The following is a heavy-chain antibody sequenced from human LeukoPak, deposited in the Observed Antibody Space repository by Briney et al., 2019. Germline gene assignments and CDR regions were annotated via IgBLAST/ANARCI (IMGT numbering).Heavy chain of an antibody. CDR1: GFTFSKAW. D-gene: IGHD4-17*01. CDR2: IKSKTDGGTT. CDR3: TARRALRN. J-gene: IGHJ4*02. Sequence: GALRLPCAASGFTFSKAWMSWVRQASGEGLEWVGRIKSKTDGGTTDYAAPVKGRFTISRDDSKNTLYLQMNSLKTEDTAVYYCTARRALRNWGQGTLVTVSS. V-gene: IGHV3-15*01.